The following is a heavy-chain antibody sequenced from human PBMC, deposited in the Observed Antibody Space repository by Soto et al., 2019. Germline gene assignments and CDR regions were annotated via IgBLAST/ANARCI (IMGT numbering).Heavy chain of an antibody. CDR1: GDSVSSNSAG. Sequence: QVQLQLSGPGLMKPSQTLSLTCAISGDSVSSNSAGWNWVRQTPSRGLEWLGRTYYKSKWFNNYAVSVKRRITITPDTSQNQFSLQLDSVTPEDTAVYYCARGSWDDVSGHYYMDVWGKGTTVTVSS. CDR2: TYYKSKWFN. D-gene: IGHD5-12*01. CDR3: ARGSWDDVSGHYYMDV. J-gene: IGHJ6*03. V-gene: IGHV6-1*01.